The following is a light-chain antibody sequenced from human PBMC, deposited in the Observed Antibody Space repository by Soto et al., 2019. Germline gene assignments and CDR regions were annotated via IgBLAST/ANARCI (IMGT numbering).Light chain of an antibody. V-gene: IGLV2-14*01. Sequence: QSVLTQPASVAGSPGQSITIPCNRTSNDIGGYNFVSWFQQHPGKAPKLLICDVTRRPSGVSDRFSGSKSGNTASLTISGLQAEDEADYYCNSYSGGNTLYVFGSGTKVTVL. J-gene: IGLJ1*01. CDR3: NSYSGGNTLYV. CDR2: DVT. CDR1: SNDIGGYNF.